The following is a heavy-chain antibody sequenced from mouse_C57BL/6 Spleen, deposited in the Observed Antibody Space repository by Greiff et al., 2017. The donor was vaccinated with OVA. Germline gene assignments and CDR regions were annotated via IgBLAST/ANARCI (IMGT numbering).Heavy chain of an antibody. V-gene: IGHV14-4*01. CDR2: IDPENGDT. CDR1: GFNIKDDY. Sequence: VQLQQSGAELVRPGASVKLSCTASGFNIKDDYMHWVKQRPEQGLEWIGWIDPENGDTEYASKFQGKATITADTSSNTAYLQLSSLTSEDTAVYYCTTRTTVVATADYYYAMDYWGQGTSVTVSS. D-gene: IGHD1-1*01. CDR3: TTRTTVVATADYYYAMDY. J-gene: IGHJ4*01.